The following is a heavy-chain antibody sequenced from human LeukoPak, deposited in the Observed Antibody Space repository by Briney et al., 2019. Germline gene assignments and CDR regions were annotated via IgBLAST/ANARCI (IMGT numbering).Heavy chain of an antibody. Sequence: GASVEVSCKVSGYTLTELSMHWVRQAPGKGLEWMGGFDPEDGETIYAQKFQGRVTMTEDTSTDTAYMELSGLRSEDTAVYYCATSSLFMVRGVTRFFDYWGQGTLVTVSS. D-gene: IGHD3-10*01. V-gene: IGHV1-24*01. CDR3: ATSSLFMVRGVTRFFDY. CDR2: FDPEDGET. CDR1: GYTLTELS. J-gene: IGHJ4*02.